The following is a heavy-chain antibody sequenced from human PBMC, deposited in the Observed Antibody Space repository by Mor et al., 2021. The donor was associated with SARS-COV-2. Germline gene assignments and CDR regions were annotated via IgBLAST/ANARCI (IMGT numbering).Heavy chain of an antibody. Sequence: DDYGMHWVRQAPEKGLEWVSSVTWNSGTIGYADSVKGRFTISRDNAKSSLYLEMNSLRSEDTALYYCARGQLWTDAFDYWGQGT. D-gene: IGHD6-6*01. CDR2: VTWNSGTI. CDR3: ARGQLWTDAFDY. J-gene: IGHJ3*01. CDR1: DDYG. V-gene: IGHV3-9*01.